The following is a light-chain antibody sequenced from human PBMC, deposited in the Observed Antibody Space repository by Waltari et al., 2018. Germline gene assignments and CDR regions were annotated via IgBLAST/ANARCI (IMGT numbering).Light chain of an antibody. Sequence: AVQLTQSPSSLSASVGDRVTITCRASQAISSALAWYQQKPGKAPNLLIYDASNLESGVPSRFSGSGSGTHFTLTISSLQPADFATYYCQQLHSYPVTFGGGTKVEMK. V-gene: IGKV1-13*02. J-gene: IGKJ4*01. CDR1: QAISSA. CDR2: DAS. CDR3: QQLHSYPVT.